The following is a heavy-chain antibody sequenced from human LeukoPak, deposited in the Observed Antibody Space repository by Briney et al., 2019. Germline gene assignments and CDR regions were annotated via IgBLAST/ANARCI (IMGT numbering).Heavy chain of an antibody. CDR3: ARERHSSSSFFWFGP. J-gene: IGHJ5*02. V-gene: IGHV1-2*02. Sequence: ASVKVSSTASRYTFTDYYMHWVRQAPGQGLEWVGWMNPSSGGTNYAQKFQGRVTMTRDTSISTAYMELSSLRSEDTALYYCARERHSSSSFFWFGPWGQGTLGTGSS. CDR2: MNPSSGGT. CDR1: RYTFTDYY. D-gene: IGHD6-6*01.